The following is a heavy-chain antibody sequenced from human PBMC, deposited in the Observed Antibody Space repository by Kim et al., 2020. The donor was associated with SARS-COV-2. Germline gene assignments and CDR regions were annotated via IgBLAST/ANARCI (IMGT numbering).Heavy chain of an antibody. J-gene: IGHJ2*01. D-gene: IGHD3-16*01. V-gene: IGHV3-9*01. CDR1: GFTFDDYA. Sequence: GGSLRLSCAASGFTFDDYAMHWVRQAPGKGLEWVSGISWNSGSIGYADSVKGRFTISRDNAKNSLYLQMNSLRAEDTALYYCAKDGGDWYFDLWGRGTLV. CDR3: AKDGGDWYFDL. CDR2: ISWNSGSI.